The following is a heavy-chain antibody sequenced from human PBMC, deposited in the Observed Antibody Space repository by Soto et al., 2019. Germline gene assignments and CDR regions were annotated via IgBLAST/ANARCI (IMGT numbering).Heavy chain of an antibody. J-gene: IGHJ3*02. Sequence: GGSLRLSCSASGFTFSSFAMHWARQAPGKGLEYVSAISNNGGGTYYADSVKGRFTISRDNSKNTLYFQMSSLRTEDTAVYYCVKEHVGYGSSGPDGFDIWGQGTTVT. CDR1: GFTFSSFA. CDR2: ISNNGGGT. CDR3: VKEHVGYGSSGPDGFDI. D-gene: IGHD3-22*01. V-gene: IGHV3-64D*06.